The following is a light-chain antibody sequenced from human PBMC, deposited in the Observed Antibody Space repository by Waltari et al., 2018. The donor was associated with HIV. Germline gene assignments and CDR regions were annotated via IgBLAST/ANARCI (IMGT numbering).Light chain of an antibody. Sequence: SYELTQPPSVSVSPGQKASITCSGDKLGDKYACWYQQKPGQSPVLVISHDSKRPSGIPVRLAGSNAVDTCTLTIRGTEGRGGTGYYCQAWDSSTEGFGTGNNVAVL. CDR2: HDS. CDR3: QAWDSSTEG. CDR1: KLGDKY. V-gene: IGLV3-1*01. J-gene: IGLJ1*01.